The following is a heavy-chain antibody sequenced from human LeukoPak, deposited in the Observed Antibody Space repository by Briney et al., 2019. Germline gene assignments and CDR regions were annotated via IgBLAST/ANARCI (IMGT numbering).Heavy chain of an antibody. CDR3: ASQGIVGATRYFDY. J-gene: IGHJ4*02. V-gene: IGHV1-69*01. Sequence: SVKVSCKASGGTFSSYAISWVRQAPGQGLEWMGGIIPIFDTANYAQKFQGRVTITADESTSTAYMELSSLRSEDTAVYYCASQGIVGATRYFDYWGQGTLVTVSS. D-gene: IGHD1-26*01. CDR1: GGTFSSYA. CDR2: IIPIFDTA.